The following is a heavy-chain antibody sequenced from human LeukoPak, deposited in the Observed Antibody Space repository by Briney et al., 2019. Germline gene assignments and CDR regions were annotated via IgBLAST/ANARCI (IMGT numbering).Heavy chain of an antibody. Sequence: GGSLRLSCAASGLTYSNYAMHWVRQAPGKGLEFVSVVSTNGGSTSYADSVKGRFTISRDNSKNTLYLQMGGLRPEDMAVYYCATEEPSGGYGYWGQGTRVTVSS. CDR3: ATEEPSGGYGY. V-gene: IGHV3-64*02. CDR2: VSTNGGST. D-gene: IGHD1-26*01. J-gene: IGHJ4*02. CDR1: GLTYSNYA.